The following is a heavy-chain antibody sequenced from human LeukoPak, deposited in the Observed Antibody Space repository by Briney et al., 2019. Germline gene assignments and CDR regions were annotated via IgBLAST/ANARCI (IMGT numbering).Heavy chain of an antibody. CDR3: VRDGPSWGLL. J-gene: IGHJ4*02. Sequence: PSETLSLTCTVSGGSIGTYYWSWIRQPAGKGLEWIGRVFTTGGANYNPSLKSRVTMSLDTSRNLFSLKLNSMTAADTAVYYCVRDGPSWGLLWGQGALVTVSS. CDR2: VFTTGGA. V-gene: IGHV4-4*07. D-gene: IGHD7-27*01. CDR1: GGSIGTYY.